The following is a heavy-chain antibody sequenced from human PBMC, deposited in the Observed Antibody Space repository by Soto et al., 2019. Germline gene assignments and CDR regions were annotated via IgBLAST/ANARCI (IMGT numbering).Heavy chain of an antibody. CDR3: ARERARDYYDSSGYYYFDY. CDR1: GYTFTSYA. V-gene: IGHV1-3*01. D-gene: IGHD3-22*01. J-gene: IGHJ4*02. Sequence: ASVKVSCKASGYTFTSYAMHWVRQAPGQRLEWMGWINAGNGNTKYSQKFQGRVTITRDTSASTAYMELSSVTAADTAVYYCARERARDYYDSSGYYYFDYWGQGTLVTVSS. CDR2: INAGNGNT.